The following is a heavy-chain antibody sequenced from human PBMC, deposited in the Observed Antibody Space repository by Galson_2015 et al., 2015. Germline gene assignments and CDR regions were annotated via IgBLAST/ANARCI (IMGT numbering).Heavy chain of an antibody. J-gene: IGHJ6*02. Sequence: CAIFGDRVSSNSAAWNWIRQSPSRGLEWLGWTYHMTKWNNDYAVSVKSRITINLDTSKNQFSLLLTSVTPEDTAEYYCAREFYGMDVWGQGTTVTVSS. CDR2: TYHMTKWNN. CDR1: GDRVSSNSAA. CDR3: AREFYGMDV. V-gene: IGHV6-1*01.